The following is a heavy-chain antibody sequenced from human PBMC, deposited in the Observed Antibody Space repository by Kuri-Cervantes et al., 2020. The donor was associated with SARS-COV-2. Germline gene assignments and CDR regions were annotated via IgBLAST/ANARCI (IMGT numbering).Heavy chain of an antibody. J-gene: IGHJ4*02. CDR1: GVAVTGGTYY. CDR3: GKVSWLQLWHRYSDS. V-gene: IGHV4-61*10. Sequence: ETLSLTCAVSGVAVTGGTYYWAWIRQTAGKGLEWIGHFDISGSPAYNPSLKNRVTIPLDASNNQVSLRLSSATAADTAVYYCGKVSWLQLWHRYSDSWGQGTLVTVSS. CDR2: FDISGSP. D-gene: IGHD5-24*01.